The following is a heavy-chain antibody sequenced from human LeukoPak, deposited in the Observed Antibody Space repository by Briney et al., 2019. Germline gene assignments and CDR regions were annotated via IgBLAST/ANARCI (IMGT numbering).Heavy chain of an antibody. J-gene: IGHJ4*02. D-gene: IGHD1-26*01. V-gene: IGHV4-39*01. Sequence: PSETLSLTCTVSGGSISSSSYYWGWIRQPPGKGLEWIGSIYYSGSTYYNPSLKSRVTISVDTSKNQFSLKLSSVTAADTAVYSCARHVGSWRANDYWGQGTLVTVSS. CDR2: IYYSGST. CDR1: GGSISSSSYY. CDR3: ARHVGSWRANDY.